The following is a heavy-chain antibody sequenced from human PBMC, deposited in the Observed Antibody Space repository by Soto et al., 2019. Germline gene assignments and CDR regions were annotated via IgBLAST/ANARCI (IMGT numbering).Heavy chain of an antibody. D-gene: IGHD1-20*01. J-gene: IGHJ4*02. CDR1: GGSFSGYY. V-gene: IGHV4-34*01. Sequence: QVQLQQWGAGLLKPSETLSLTCAVYGGSFSGYYWSWIRQPPGKGLEWIGEINHSGSTNYNPSLKSRVTISVDTSKNQFSLKLSSVTAADTAVYYCARMVTGTTRGYFDYWGQGTLVTVSS. CDR2: INHSGST. CDR3: ARMVTGTTRGYFDY.